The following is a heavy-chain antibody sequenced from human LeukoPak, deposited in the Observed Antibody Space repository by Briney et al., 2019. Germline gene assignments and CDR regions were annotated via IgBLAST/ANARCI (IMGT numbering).Heavy chain of an antibody. Sequence: ASVKVSCKASAGTFSSYAISWVRQAPGQGLEWMGWISAYNDNTDYAQKLQDRVTMTTDTSTSTAYMELRSLRSDDTAVYYCARDHLGSGSYSSGERVYWGQGTLVTVSS. V-gene: IGHV1-18*01. D-gene: IGHD1-26*01. CDR1: AGTFSSYA. J-gene: IGHJ4*02. CDR2: ISAYNDNT. CDR3: ARDHLGSGSYSSGERVY.